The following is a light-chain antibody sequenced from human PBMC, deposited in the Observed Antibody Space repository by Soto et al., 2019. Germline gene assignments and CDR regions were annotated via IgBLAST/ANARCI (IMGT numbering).Light chain of an antibody. V-gene: IGKV3-15*01. J-gene: IGKJ2*01. Sequence: EIVMTQSPATLSVSPRERATLSCRASQSVSSNLAWYQQKPGQAPRLLIYGASTRATGIPARFSGSGSGTEFTLTISSLQSEDFAVYYCQQYNKWPPITFGQGTKLEIK. CDR3: QQYNKWPPIT. CDR2: GAS. CDR1: QSVSSN.